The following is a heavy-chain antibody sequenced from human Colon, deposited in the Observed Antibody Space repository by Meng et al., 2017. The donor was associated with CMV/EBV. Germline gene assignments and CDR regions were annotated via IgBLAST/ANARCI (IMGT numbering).Heavy chain of an antibody. J-gene: IGHJ3*02. Sequence: ASVKVSCKASGYAFTDHYMQWVRQAPGQGLEWMGWINPNSGGTMYEPNFHGRVTMTRDTSITTVYMELTRLTSDDTAMYYCARVDSDSSGYYGPDIWGQGTMVTVSS. V-gene: IGHV1-2*02. CDR3: ARVDSDSSGYYGPDI. D-gene: IGHD3-22*01. CDR1: GYAFTDHY. CDR2: INPNSGGT.